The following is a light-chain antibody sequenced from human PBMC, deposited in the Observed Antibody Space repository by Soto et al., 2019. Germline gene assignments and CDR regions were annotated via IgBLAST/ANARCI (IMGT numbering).Light chain of an antibody. CDR3: QQYNSWPET. V-gene: IGKV3-15*01. J-gene: IGKJ1*01. CDR2: DAS. Sequence: VVSQSPKPLSVSLGERVTLSLMASQNIHNHMSWFLQKPGQTPRLLIYDASTRATGIPARFSGSGSGTEFTLTISSLQSEDFAVYYCQQYNSWPETFGQRTNVDI. CDR1: QNIHNH.